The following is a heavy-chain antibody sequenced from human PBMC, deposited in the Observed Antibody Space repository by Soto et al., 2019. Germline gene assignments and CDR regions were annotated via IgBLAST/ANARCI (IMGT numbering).Heavy chain of an antibody. D-gene: IGHD6-6*01. CDR1: GYTFTSYA. CDR2: INAGNGNT. V-gene: IGHV1-3*01. CDR3: ARDRDSSSSSYYYYGMDV. J-gene: IGHJ6*02. Sequence: QVQLVQSGAEVKKPGASVKVSCKASGYTFTSYAMHWVRQAPGQRLGGMGWINAGNGNTKYSQKFQGRVTITRDTSASTAYMELSSLRSEDTAVYYCARDRDSSSSSYYYYGMDVWGQGTTVTVSS.